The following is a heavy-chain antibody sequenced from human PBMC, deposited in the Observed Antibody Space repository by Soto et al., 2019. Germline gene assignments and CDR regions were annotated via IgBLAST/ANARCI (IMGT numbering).Heavy chain of an antibody. CDR1: EYTFANHF. CDR2: INPYGGSA. J-gene: IGHJ4*02. D-gene: IGHD3-10*01. Sequence: QVVLVQSGAEVKRPGDSVTVSCKAPEYTFANHFMHWVRQAPGQGLEWMGIINPYGGSATYTQKFQGRVTVTRDTSTSTLYLVLSSLTSADTAVYYCAREGSYYFDSSIDYWGQGTLVTVSS. CDR3: AREGSYYFDSSIDY. V-gene: IGHV1-46*01.